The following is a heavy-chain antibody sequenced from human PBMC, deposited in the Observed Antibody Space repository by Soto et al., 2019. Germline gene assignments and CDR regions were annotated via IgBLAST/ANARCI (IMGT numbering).Heavy chain of an antibody. J-gene: IGHJ6*02. CDR2: IYFDDYK. CDR1: GGSISSGGYS. V-gene: IGHV2-70*11. CDR3: ARIPEIGGSYYYGMDV. Sequence: TLSLTCAVSGGSISSGGYSWSWIRQPPGKVLEWLARIYFDDYKYYSTSLKTRLTISKDTSKNQVVLTMTNMDPLDTATYYFARIPEIGGSYYYGMDVWGRGTTVTVSS. D-gene: IGHD3-3*01.